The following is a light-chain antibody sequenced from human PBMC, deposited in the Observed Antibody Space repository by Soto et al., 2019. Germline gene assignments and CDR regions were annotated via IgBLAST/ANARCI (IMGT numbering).Light chain of an antibody. J-gene: IGKJ4*01. CDR1: QSVSSN. CDR3: QQFSSYPLT. Sequence: EIVFTPSPATLSLSPGERATLSCRASQSVSSNLAWYQQKPGQAPRLLIYDASSRATGIPDRFSGGGSGTDFTLTISNLEPEDFAVYYCQQFSSYPLTFGVGTKVDIK. V-gene: IGKV3D-11*03. CDR2: DAS.